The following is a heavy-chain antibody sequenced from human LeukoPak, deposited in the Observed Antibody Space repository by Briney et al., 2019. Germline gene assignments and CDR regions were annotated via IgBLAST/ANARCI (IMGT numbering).Heavy chain of an antibody. V-gene: IGHV3-48*01. CDR3: ASTTVTTKIVGFDY. CDR1: GFTFSSYS. CDR2: ISSSSSTI. J-gene: IGHJ4*02. D-gene: IGHD4-17*01. Sequence: GGSLRLCCAASGFTFSSYSMNWVRQAPGKGLEWVSYISSSSSTIYYADSVKGRFTISRDNAKNSLYLQMNSLRAEDTAVYYCASTTVTTKIVGFDYWGQGTLVTVSS.